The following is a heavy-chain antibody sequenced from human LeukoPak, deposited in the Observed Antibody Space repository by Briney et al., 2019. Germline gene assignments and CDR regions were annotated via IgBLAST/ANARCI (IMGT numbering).Heavy chain of an antibody. CDR3: ARGGMVAARYNWFDP. V-gene: IGHV1-8*01. CDR2: INPNSGNT. Sequence: ASVKVSCKASGYTFTSYDINWVRQATGQGLEWMGWINPNSGNTGYAQKFQGRVTMTRNTSISTAYMELSSLRSEDTAVYYCARGGMVAARYNWFDPWGQGTLVTVSS. CDR1: GYTFTSYD. D-gene: IGHD2-15*01. J-gene: IGHJ5*02.